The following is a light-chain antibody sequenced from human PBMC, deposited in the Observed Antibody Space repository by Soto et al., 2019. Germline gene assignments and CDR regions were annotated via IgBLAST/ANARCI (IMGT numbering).Light chain of an antibody. J-gene: IGKJ1*01. V-gene: IGKV3-20*01. CDR1: QSVSSSH. CDR3: QQYVSSPPT. CDR2: GAS. Sequence: EKVFTQAPGPLSLSPGKRATLSCGANQSVSSSHFAWYQQIFGQAPRLLIYGASSRATGIPHRFSGSGSGTDFAVTSKRLEPEDLAADYLQQYVSSPPTLGQGTKV.